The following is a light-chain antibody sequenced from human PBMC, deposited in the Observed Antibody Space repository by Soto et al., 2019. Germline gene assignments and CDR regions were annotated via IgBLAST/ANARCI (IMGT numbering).Light chain of an antibody. Sequence: EIVLTQSPGTLSLSPGERATLSCRACQSVRSNYLAWYQQKPGQAPRFLIYDASTRATDIPDRFSGSGSGTDFTLTISRLEPEDFAVYYCQQYGRSPLTFGGGTKVEIK. J-gene: IGKJ4*01. CDR2: DAS. CDR3: QQYGRSPLT. CDR1: QSVRSNY. V-gene: IGKV3-20*01.